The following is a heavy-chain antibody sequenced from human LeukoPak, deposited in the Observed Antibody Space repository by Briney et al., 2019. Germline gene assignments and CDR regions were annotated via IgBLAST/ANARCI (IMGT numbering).Heavy chain of an antibody. CDR3: ARGRYDILTGRPYAFDI. Sequence: SETLSLTCTVSGGSISSYYWSWIRQPPGKGLEWIGYIYYSGRTNYNPSLKSRVTISVDTSKNQFSLKLSSVTAADTAVYYCARGRYDILTGRPYAFDIWGQGTMVTVSS. V-gene: IGHV4-59*01. CDR1: GGSISSYY. CDR2: IYYSGRT. J-gene: IGHJ3*02. D-gene: IGHD3-9*01.